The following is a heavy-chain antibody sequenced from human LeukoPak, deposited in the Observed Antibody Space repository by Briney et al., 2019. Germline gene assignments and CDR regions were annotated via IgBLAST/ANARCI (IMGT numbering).Heavy chain of an antibody. V-gene: IGHV3-23*01. Sequence: GGSLRLSCAASGFTYDIHSMSWVRQAPGKGLEWVSGISVNGGTTYYADSVKGWFTISRDNSKNTMYLQMTSLRAEDTAIYYCAKDLGANRNYWAFDYWGQGALVTVSS. CDR2: ISVNGGTT. J-gene: IGHJ4*02. CDR3: AKDLGANRNYWAFDY. CDR1: GFTYDIHS. D-gene: IGHD1-7*01.